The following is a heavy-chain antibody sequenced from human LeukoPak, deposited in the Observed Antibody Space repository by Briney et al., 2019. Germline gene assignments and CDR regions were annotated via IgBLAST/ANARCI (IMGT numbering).Heavy chain of an antibody. CDR3: ARDLKVRGVTNVFDM. V-gene: IGHV3-74*01. CDR1: EFTFSSHW. J-gene: IGHJ3*02. Sequence: PGGSLRLSCAASEFTFSSHWMHWVRQAPGKGLVWVSYINSDGSSTTYADYVKGRFTISRDNAKNMLYLQMNSLRAEDTAAYYCARDLKVRGVTNVFDMWGQGTMVTVSS. D-gene: IGHD3-10*01. CDR2: INSDGSST.